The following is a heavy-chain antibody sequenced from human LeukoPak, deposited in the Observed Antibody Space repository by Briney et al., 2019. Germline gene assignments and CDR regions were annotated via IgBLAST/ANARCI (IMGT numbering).Heavy chain of an antibody. CDR3: AREAVPYYYYYYYMDV. D-gene: IGHD6-19*01. J-gene: IGHJ6*03. V-gene: IGHV4-38-2*02. CDR1: HSSISSGYY. Sequence: PSETLSLTCTVSHSSISSGYYWGWIRQPPGKGLQWIASIYRSGTSSYNPSLKGRVTISVDTSKNDFSLNLRSVTAADTAVYYCAREAVPYYYYYYYMDVWGKGTTVTVSS. CDR2: IYRSGTS.